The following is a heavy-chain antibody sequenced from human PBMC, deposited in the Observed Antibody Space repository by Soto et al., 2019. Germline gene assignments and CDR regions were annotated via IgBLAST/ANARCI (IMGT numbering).Heavy chain of an antibody. D-gene: IGHD6-19*01. V-gene: IGHV1-8*01. Sequence: QVQLVQSGAEVKKPGASVKVSCKASGYTFTSYDINWVRQATGQGLEWMGWMNPNSGNTGYAQKFQGRVTMTRNTSISTAYVELSSLRSEDRAVDYCARVGRAVYYYYYGMDVWGQGTTVTVSS. CDR1: GYTFTSYD. J-gene: IGHJ6*02. CDR2: MNPNSGNT. CDR3: ARVGRAVYYYYYGMDV.